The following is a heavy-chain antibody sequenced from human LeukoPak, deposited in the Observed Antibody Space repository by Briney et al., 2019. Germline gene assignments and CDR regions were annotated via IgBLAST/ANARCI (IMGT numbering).Heavy chain of an antibody. CDR3: ARHGHDILTGYINWFDP. CDR1: GDSIRSYY. J-gene: IGHJ5*02. Sequence: SETLSLTCTVSGDSIRSYYWSWIRQPPGKGLEWIGYIYYTGNANYNPSLRSRVTMSVDTSKNQFSLKLSSVTAADTALYYCARHGHDILTGYINWFDPWGQGTLVTVSS. V-gene: IGHV4-59*08. D-gene: IGHD3-9*01. CDR2: IYYTGNA.